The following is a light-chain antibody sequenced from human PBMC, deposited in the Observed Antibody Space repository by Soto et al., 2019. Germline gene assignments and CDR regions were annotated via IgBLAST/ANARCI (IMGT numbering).Light chain of an antibody. J-gene: IGKJ4*01. CDR1: QSISSW. CDR3: QQYNSWVT. CDR2: KAS. V-gene: IGKV1-5*03. Sequence: DIQMTQSPSTLSASVGDRVTVTCRASQSISSWLAWYQQKPGKAPKLLIYKASSLESGVPSRFSGSGSGTEFTLTISSLQPDDFATYYCQQYNSWVTFGGGTKVEIK.